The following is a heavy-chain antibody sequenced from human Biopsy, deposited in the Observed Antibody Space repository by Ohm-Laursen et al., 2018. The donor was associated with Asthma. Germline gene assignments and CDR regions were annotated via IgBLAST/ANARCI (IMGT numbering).Heavy chain of an antibody. CDR2: IKHDGSEK. D-gene: IGHD2-15*01. CDR3: ERAFHCLIPYHSEHYQL. J-gene: IGHJ1*01. Sequence: GSLRLSCSASGFTFGDYWMSWVRQVPGKGLEWVANIKHDGSEKNHVDSLKGRFTISRDNAKNSLYLQMNSLRDEDTAVYYCERAFHCLIPYHSEHYQLWGQGTLVTVPS. V-gene: IGHV3-7*01. CDR1: GFTFGDYW.